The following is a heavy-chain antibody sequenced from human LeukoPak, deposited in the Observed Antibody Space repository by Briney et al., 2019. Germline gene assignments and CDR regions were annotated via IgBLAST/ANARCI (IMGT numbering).Heavy chain of an antibody. CDR1: GYTFTSYD. D-gene: IGHD4-17*01. Sequence: ASVKVSCKASGYTFTSYDINWVRQATGQGLEWMGWMNPNRGNTGYAQKFQGRVTMTRNTSISTAYMELSSLRSEDTAVYYCARARLYGDYRRHWYFDLWGRGTLVTVSS. J-gene: IGHJ2*01. CDR3: ARARLYGDYRRHWYFDL. CDR2: MNPNRGNT. V-gene: IGHV1-8*01.